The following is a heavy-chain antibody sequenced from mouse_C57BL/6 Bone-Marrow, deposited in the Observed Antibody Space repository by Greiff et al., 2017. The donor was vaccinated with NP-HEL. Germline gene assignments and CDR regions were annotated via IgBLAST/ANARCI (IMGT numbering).Heavy chain of an antibody. CDR2: INPSNGGT. D-gene: IGHD4-1*01. J-gene: IGHJ1*03. V-gene: IGHV1-53*01. CDR1: GYTFTSYW. Sequence: QVQLQQPGTELVKPGASVKLSCKASGYTFTSYWMHWVKQRPGQGLEWIGNINPSNGGTNYNEKFKSKATLTVDKSSSTAYMQLSSLASEYSAVYYFARDFNWDARYWYFDVWGTGTTVTVSS. CDR3: ARDFNWDARYWYFDV.